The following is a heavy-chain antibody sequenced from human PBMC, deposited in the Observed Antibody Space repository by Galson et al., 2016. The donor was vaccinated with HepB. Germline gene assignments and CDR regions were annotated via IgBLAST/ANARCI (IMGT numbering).Heavy chain of an antibody. D-gene: IGHD5/OR15-5a*01. Sequence: SLRLSCAASGFTFGSFWIKWVRQAPGEGLEWVANINQDGSKKYYVDSVEGRFTIARDNAKNSLYLLMDSLRAEDTAVYYCVRDEPIESVSKWGQGTRVTVSA. CDR2: INQDGSKK. CDR1: GFTFGSFW. CDR3: VRDEPIESVSK. V-gene: IGHV3-7*03. J-gene: IGHJ4*02.